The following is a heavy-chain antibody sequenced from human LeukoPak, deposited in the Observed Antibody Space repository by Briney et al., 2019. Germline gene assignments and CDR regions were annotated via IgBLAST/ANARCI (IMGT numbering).Heavy chain of an antibody. D-gene: IGHD1-26*01. CDR3: AREGLSIVGATTGFDY. Sequence: ASVKVSCKASGYTFTGYYMHWVRQAPGQGLEWMGWINANSGGTNYAQKFQGRVTMTRDTSISTAYMELSRLRSDDTAVYYCAREGLSIVGATTGFDYWGQGTLVTVSS. J-gene: IGHJ4*02. V-gene: IGHV1-2*02. CDR1: GYTFTGYY. CDR2: INANSGGT.